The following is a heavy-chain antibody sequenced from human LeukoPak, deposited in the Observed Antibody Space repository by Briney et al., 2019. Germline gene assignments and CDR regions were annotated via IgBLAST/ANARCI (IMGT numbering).Heavy chain of an antibody. CDR2: ISAYNGNT. D-gene: IGHD3-22*01. J-gene: IGHJ4*02. V-gene: IGHV1-18*01. CDR3: ARRYYDSSGYYYFDY. CDR1: GYTFTSYS. Sequence: ASVKVSCKASGYTFTSYSISWVRQAPGQGLEWVGWISAYNGNTNYAQKLQGRVTMTTDTSTSTAYMELRSLRSDDTAVYYCARRYYDSSGYYYFDYWGQGTLVTVSS.